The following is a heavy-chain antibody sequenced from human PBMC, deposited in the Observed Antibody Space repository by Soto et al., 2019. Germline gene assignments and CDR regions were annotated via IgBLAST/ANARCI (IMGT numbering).Heavy chain of an antibody. CDR2: IYYSGGS. Sequence: SETLSLTCTVPCASISSYYWSWIRQPPGKGLEWIGYIYYSGGSNYNPSLKSRVTMSLDTSKHRFSLNLSSVTAADTAFYYCAGGRGGYSSSWYWGQGTLVTVSS. J-gene: IGHJ4*02. D-gene: IGHD6-13*01. CDR1: CASISSYY. V-gene: IGHV4-59*01. CDR3: AGGRGGYSSSWY.